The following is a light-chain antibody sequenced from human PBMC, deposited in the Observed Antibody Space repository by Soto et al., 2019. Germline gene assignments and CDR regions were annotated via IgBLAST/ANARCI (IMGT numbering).Light chain of an antibody. CDR1: SSDIGIYNF. CDR3: NSYTSASTYV. J-gene: IGLJ1*01. CDR2: NVY. Sequence: QSVLTQPASVSGSPGQSITIFCTGTSSDIGIYNFVSWNQQHPGKAPKLMIYNVYSRPSGVSSRFSGSKSGNTASLTISWLQAEDEADYYCNSYTSASTYVFGTGTKLTVL. V-gene: IGLV2-14*03.